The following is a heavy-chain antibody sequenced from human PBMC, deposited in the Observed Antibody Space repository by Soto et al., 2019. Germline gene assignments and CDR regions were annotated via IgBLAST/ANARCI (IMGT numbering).Heavy chain of an antibody. CDR1: GFTFSSYS. V-gene: IGHV3-21*01. D-gene: IGHD3-10*01. CDR3: ARYFVEVFGSRIWFGESYYYYGMDV. CDR2: ISSSSSYI. J-gene: IGHJ6*02. Sequence: PGGSLRLSCAASGFTFSSYSMNWVRQAPGKGLEWVSSISSSSSYIYYADSVKGRFTISRDNAKNSLYLQMNSLRAEDTAVYYCARYFVEVFGSRIWFGESYYYYGMDVWGQGTTVTVSS.